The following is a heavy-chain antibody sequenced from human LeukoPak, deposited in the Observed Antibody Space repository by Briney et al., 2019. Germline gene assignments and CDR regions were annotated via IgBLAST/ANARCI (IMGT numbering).Heavy chain of an antibody. CDR3: ANPTHDYGGKVGY. Sequence: HPGRSLRLSCAASGFTFNYYSMHWVRQAPGKGLEWVAGISYDGSNKYYADSVKGRFTISRDNSKNTLYLQMNSLRAEDTAVYYCANPTHDYGGKVGYWGQGTLVTVSS. CDR1: GFTFNYYS. D-gene: IGHD4-23*01. CDR2: ISYDGSNK. J-gene: IGHJ4*02. V-gene: IGHV3-30*04.